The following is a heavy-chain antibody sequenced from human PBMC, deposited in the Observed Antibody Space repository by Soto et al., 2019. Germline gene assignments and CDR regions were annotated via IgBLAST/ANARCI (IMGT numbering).Heavy chain of an antibody. CDR2: ISAYNGNT. CDR3: ARDPPHYYDSSGYYYYFDY. J-gene: IGHJ4*02. Sequence: ASVKVSCKASGYTFTSYCISWVLQAPGQGLEWMGWISAYNGNTNYAQKLQGRVTMTTDTSTSTAYMELRSLRSDDTAVYYCARDPPHYYDSSGYYYYFDYWGQGTLVTVSS. V-gene: IGHV1-18*01. CDR1: GYTFTSYC. D-gene: IGHD3-22*01.